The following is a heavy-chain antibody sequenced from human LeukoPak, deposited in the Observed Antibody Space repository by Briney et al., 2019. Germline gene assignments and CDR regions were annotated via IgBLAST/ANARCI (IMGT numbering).Heavy chain of an antibody. V-gene: IGHV3-74*01. D-gene: IGHD5-24*01. CDR1: GFTFSSYT. Sequence: GGSLRLSCAASGFTFSSYTMNWVRQAPGKGLVWVSRINSDGSSTSYADSVKGRFTISRDNAKNTLYLQMNSLRAEDTAVYYCAREGATIYGYFDYWGQGTLVTVSS. CDR3: AREGATIYGYFDY. J-gene: IGHJ4*02. CDR2: INSDGSST.